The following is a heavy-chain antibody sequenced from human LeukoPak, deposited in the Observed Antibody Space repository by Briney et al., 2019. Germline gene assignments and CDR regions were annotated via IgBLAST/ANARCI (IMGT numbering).Heavy chain of an antibody. CDR3: AAAAVDVDY. J-gene: IGHJ4*02. D-gene: IGHD6-19*01. V-gene: IGHV4-4*02. CDR2: IYHSGST. Sequence: SETLSLTCAVSGASISSNNWWNWVRQPPGKGLEWIGEIYHSGSTNYSPSLKSRITISVDKSKNHFSLKLTSVTAADTAIYYCAAAAVDVDYWGQGTLVTVSS. CDR1: GASISSNNW.